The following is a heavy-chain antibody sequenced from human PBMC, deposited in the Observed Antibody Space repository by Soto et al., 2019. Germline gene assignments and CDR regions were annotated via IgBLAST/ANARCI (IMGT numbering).Heavy chain of an antibody. Sequence: EVQLVESGGGLVKPGGSLRLSCAASGFTFSDAWMSWVRQAPGKGLEWVGRIKSKTDGGTTDYAAPVKGRFTISRDDSKNTLYLQMNCLKIEDTAVYHCTRIWFGDWGQGTLVTVSS. J-gene: IGHJ1*01. CDR3: TRIWFGD. CDR1: GFTFSDAW. CDR2: IKSKTDGGTT. D-gene: IGHD3-10*01. V-gene: IGHV3-15*01.